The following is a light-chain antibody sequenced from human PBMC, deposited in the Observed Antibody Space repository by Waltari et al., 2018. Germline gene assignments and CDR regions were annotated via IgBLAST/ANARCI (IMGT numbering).Light chain of an antibody. CDR3: SSYAGSDNFLL. V-gene: IGLV2-8*01. Sequence: QSALTQPPSASGSPGQSVTISCTGTSSDVGGYNYVSWYQQAPGKAPRLIIYEVNERPSGVPHRFSGSKAGNTASLTVSGLQPEDEGEYYCSSYAGSDNFLLFGGGTKLTVL. CDR2: EVN. CDR1: SSDVGGYNY. J-gene: IGLJ2*01.